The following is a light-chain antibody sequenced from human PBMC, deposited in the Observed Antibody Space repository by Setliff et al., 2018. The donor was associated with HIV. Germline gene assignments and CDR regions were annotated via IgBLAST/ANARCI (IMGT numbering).Light chain of an antibody. Sequence: QSVLTQPPSASGTPGQRVTISCSGSSSNIGSNTVNWYQQLPGTAPTLLIYNNNQRPSGVPDRFSGSKSGTSASLAISGLQSEDEADYYCAAWDDSLNGVVFGGGTKGTV. J-gene: IGLJ2*01. CDR1: SSNIGSNT. V-gene: IGLV1-44*01. CDR3: AAWDDSLNGVV. CDR2: NNN.